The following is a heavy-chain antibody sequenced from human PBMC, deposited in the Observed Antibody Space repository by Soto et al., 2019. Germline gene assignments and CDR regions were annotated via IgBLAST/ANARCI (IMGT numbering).Heavy chain of an antibody. CDR1: GGTFSSYA. CDR3: ARDSRYYYDSRANDEDSYGLDV. Sequence: QVQLVQSGAEVKKPASSVKVSCKASGGTFSSYANSSVRQAPGHGLEWMGGTIRIFGTTNYAQKFLGRVTITADESMSTVNMELSSLRTEDTAVYYCARDSRYYYDSRANDEDSYGLDVWGRVTTVTVSS. D-gene: IGHD3-22*01. CDR2: TIRIFGTT. V-gene: IGHV1-69*01. J-gene: IGHJ6*02.